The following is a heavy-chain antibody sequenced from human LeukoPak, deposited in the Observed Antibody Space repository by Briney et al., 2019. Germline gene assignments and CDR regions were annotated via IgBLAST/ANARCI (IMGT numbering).Heavy chain of an antibody. CDR1: GFTLSTYG. V-gene: IGHV3-30*18. CDR3: AKDRKGIAAAGTHYYYYYGMDV. CDR2: ISHDGNSK. Sequence: GSLRLSCAASGFTLSTYGMHWVRQAPGKGLEWVAMISHDGNSKQYADFAKGRFTISRDNSKNTLYLQMNSLTTEDTAVYHCAKDRKGIAAAGTHYYYYYGMDVWGQGTTVTVSS. D-gene: IGHD6-13*01. J-gene: IGHJ6*02.